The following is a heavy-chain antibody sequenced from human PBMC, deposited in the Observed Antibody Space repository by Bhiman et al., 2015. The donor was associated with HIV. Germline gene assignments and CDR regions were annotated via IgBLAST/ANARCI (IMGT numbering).Heavy chain of an antibody. CDR3: VGAKQSGWHTNFDY. CDR1: GFTFSNYD. V-gene: IGHV3-13*01. CDR2: IGTLHDT. D-gene: IGHD6-19*01. Sequence: EVQLVESGGGLVQPGGSLRLSCAASGFTFSNYDMHWVRQTTGKGLEWVSAIGTLHDTFYPDSVKGRFTISRENAKNSLYLQMNSLTAGDTAVYYCVGAKQSGWHTNFDYWGLGTLVTVSS. J-gene: IGHJ4*02.